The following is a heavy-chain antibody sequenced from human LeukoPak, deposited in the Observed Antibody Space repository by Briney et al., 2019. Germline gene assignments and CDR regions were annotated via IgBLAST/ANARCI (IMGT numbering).Heavy chain of an antibody. CDR1: GGSISSYY. Sequence: ETLSLTCTVSGGSISSYYWSWIRQPPGKGLVWVSRINSDGSSTNYADSVKGRFTISRDNAKNTLYLQMNSLRAEDTAVYYCARSDRKYYYDRSGYFSSDYWGQGTLVTVSS. CDR2: INSDGSST. J-gene: IGHJ4*02. V-gene: IGHV3-74*01. D-gene: IGHD3-22*01. CDR3: ARSDRKYYYDRSGYFSSDY.